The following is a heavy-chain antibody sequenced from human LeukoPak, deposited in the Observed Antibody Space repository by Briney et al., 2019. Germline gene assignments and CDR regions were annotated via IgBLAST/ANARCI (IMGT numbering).Heavy chain of an antibody. CDR2: ISGSGGST. D-gene: IGHD1-1*01. CDR3: ARLWGTIGTPMYYFDS. CDR1: GFTFSSYA. J-gene: IGHJ4*01. Sequence: GGSLRLSCAASGFTFSSYAMSWVRQAPGKGLEWVSAISGSGGSTYYADSVRGRFTISRDNSKYMMFLQMNSLRPEDTAVYYCARLWGTIGTPMYYFDSWGHGTLVTVSS. V-gene: IGHV3-23*01.